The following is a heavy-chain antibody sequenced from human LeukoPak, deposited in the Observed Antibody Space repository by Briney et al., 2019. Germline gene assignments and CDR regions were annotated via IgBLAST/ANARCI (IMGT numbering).Heavy chain of an antibody. D-gene: IGHD6-13*01. V-gene: IGHV3-48*04. CDR1: GFTFSSYS. Sequence: GGSLRLSCAASGFTFSSYSMNWVRQAPGKGLEWLSYIRDSSDSIYYADSVKGRFTISRDNTKNSLYLQMNSLRAEDTAVYYCVRDSSWSFDYWGQGTLVTVSS. J-gene: IGHJ4*02. CDR2: IRDSSDSI. CDR3: VRDSSWSFDY.